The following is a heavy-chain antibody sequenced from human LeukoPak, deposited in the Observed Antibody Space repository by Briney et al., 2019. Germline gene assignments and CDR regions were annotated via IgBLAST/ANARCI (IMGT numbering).Heavy chain of an antibody. J-gene: IGHJ5*02. V-gene: IGHV4-38-2*01. CDR2: IYHSGST. Sequence: SETLSLTCAVSGYSISSGYYWGWIRQPPGKGLEWIGSIYHSGSTYYNPSLKSRVTISVDTSKNQFSLKLSSVTAADTAVYYRARTPEGGWFDPWGQGTLVTVSS. CDR1: GYSISSGYY. CDR3: ARTPEGGWFDP.